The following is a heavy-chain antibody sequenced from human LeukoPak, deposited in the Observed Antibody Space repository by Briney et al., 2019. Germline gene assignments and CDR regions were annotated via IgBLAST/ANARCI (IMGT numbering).Heavy chain of an antibody. CDR1: GYSFTSYW. Sequence: GESLKISCRASGYSFTSYWIAWVRQMPGKGLEWMGIIYPGDSDITYSPSFQGQVTISADRSMTTAYLQWSSLRASDTAIYYCARQIAGDSYDCWGQGTLVTVSS. CDR2: IYPGDSDI. CDR3: ARQIAGDSYDC. D-gene: IGHD2-21*01. J-gene: IGHJ4*02. V-gene: IGHV5-51*01.